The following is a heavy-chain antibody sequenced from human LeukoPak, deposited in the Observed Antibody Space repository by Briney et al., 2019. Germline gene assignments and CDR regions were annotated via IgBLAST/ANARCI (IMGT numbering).Heavy chain of an antibody. CDR3: ARVDSSGYYPPFDY. CDR1: GYTFTGYY. Sequence: ASEKVSCKASGYTFTGYYMHWVRQAPGQGLEWMGRINPNSGGTNYAQKFQGRVTMTRDTSISTAYMELSRLRSDDTAVYYCARVDSSGYYPPFDYWGQGTLVTVSS. CDR2: INPNSGGT. J-gene: IGHJ4*02. D-gene: IGHD3-22*01. V-gene: IGHV1-2*06.